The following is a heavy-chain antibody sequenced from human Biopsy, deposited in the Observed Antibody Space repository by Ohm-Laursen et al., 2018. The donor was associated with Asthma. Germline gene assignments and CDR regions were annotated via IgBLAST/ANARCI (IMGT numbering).Heavy chain of an antibody. CDR2: ISWNIGSI. J-gene: IGHJ4*02. V-gene: IGHV3-9*01. D-gene: IGHD2-21*01. CDR3: AKATLGDIGKDY. CDR1: GFTFDDYG. Sequence: SLRLSCAASGFTFDDYGMHWVRQAPGKGLEWVSGISWNIGSIGYADSVKGRFTISRDNAKNSLYLQMNSLRVEDTALYYCAKATLGDIGKDYWGQGTLVTVSS.